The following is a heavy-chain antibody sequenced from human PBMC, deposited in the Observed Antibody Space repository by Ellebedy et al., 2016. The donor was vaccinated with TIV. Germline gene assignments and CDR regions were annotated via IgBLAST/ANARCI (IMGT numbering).Heavy chain of an antibody. V-gene: IGHV5-51*01. CDR3: VRLDTSYFDY. Sequence: GESLKISCKGSGYSFTNYWIGWVRQMPGKGLEWMGITSPGDSNTQYSPSFQGQGRVTISADKSISTAYLQWSSLEASDTALYYCVRLDTSYFDYWGQGTRVTVSS. J-gene: IGHJ4*02. CDR2: TSPGDSNT. CDR1: GYSFTNYW.